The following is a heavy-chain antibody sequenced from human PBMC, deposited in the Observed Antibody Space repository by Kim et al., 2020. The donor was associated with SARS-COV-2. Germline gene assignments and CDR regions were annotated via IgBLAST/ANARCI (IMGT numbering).Heavy chain of an antibody. CDR1: GDSVSSNSAA. V-gene: IGHV6-1*01. J-gene: IGHJ5*02. CDR3: AMEDPDGYSSVLGFDP. Sequence: SQTLSLTCAISGDSVSSNSAAWNWIRQSPSRGLEWLGRTYYRSKWYNDYAVSVKSRITINPDTSKNQFSLQLNSVTPEDTAVYYCAMEDPDGYSSVLGFDPWGQGTLVTVSS. CDR2: TYYRSKWYN. D-gene: IGHD6-19*01.